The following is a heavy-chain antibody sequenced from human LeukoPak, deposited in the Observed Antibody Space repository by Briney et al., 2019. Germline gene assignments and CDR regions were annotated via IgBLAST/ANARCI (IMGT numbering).Heavy chain of an antibody. CDR1: GFNFNNYW. V-gene: IGHV3-7*01. Sequence: PGGSLRLSCAASGFNFNNYWMSWVRQAPGKGLEWVANIKHDGSEKYYMDSVKGRFTISRDNAKNSLYLEVNSLKAEDTALYYCMRFNMGFDYWGQGTLVTVSS. CDR2: IKHDGSEK. D-gene: IGHD3-10*01. CDR3: MRFNMGFDY. J-gene: IGHJ4*02.